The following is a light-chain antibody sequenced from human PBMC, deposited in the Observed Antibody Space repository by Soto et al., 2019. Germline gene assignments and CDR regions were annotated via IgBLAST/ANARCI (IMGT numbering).Light chain of an antibody. Sequence: QSVLTQPASVSASPAQSITISCTGTSSDVGTYDDVSWYRQHPGKAPRLLIYEVTNRPSGVSNRFSGSKSGDTASLTISGLQAEDEGDYYCSSYTIGSTYVFGSGTKVTVL. CDR2: EVT. CDR1: SSDVGTYDD. V-gene: IGLV2-14*01. J-gene: IGLJ1*01. CDR3: SSYTIGSTYV.